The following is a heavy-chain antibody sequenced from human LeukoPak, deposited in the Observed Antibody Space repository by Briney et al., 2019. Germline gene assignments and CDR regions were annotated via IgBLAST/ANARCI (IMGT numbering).Heavy chain of an antibody. Sequence: GASVKVSCKASGYTFTSYGISWVRQAPGQGLEWMGWISAYNGNTNYAQKLQGRVTMTTDTSTSTAYMELRSLRSEDTAVYYCARGNRYCSSTSCYNWFDPWGQGTLVTVSS. CDR3: ARGNRYCSSTSCYNWFDP. CDR2: ISAYNGNT. CDR1: GYTFTSYG. D-gene: IGHD2-2*01. J-gene: IGHJ5*02. V-gene: IGHV1-18*01.